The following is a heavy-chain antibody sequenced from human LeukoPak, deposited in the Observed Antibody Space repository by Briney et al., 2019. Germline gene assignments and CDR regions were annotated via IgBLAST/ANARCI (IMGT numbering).Heavy chain of an antibody. CDR3: ARVAYDRYFDY. D-gene: IGHD5-12*01. CDR2: IYSGGST. J-gene: IGHJ4*02. Sequence: GSLRLSCAASGFTVSSNYMSWVRQAPGKGLEWVSVIYSGGSTYYADSVKGRFTISRDNSKNTLYLQMNSLRAEDTAVYYCARVAYDRYFDYWGQGTLVTVSS. V-gene: IGHV3-66*01. CDR1: GFTVSSNY.